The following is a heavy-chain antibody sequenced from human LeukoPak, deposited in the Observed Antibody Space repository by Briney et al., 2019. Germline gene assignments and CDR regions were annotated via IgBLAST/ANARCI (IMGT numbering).Heavy chain of an antibody. D-gene: IGHD3-3*01. J-gene: IGHJ4*02. CDR1: GGSISSSSYS. CDR3: ARLRFDFWSGYTHPYFDY. Sequence: NPSETLSLTCTVSGGSISSSSYSWGWIRQPPGKGLEWIGSIYYSGTTYYNPSLKSRVTISVDTSKIQFSLKLSSVAATDTAVYFCARLRFDFWSGYTHPYFDYWGQGTLATVSS. CDR2: IYYSGTT. V-gene: IGHV4-39*01.